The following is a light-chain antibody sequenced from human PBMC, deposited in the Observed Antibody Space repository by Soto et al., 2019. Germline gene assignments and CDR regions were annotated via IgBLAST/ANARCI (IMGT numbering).Light chain of an antibody. V-gene: IGKV1-39*01. Sequence: DIQMTQSPSSLSASVGDRVTIPCRASQSISSSLNWYQQKPGKAPKLLIYAASSVQSGVPSRFSGSGSGTDFTLTIRSLQPEDFATYSCLQAYSTPHSFGQGTTLEI. CDR1: QSISSS. J-gene: IGKJ2*03. CDR2: AAS. CDR3: LQAYSTPHS.